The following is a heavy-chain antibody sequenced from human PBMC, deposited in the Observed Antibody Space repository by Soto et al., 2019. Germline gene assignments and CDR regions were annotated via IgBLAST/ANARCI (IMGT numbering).Heavy chain of an antibody. Sequence: GWSLRLACASSVFTFIGYAMTWVRQAPGKGLEWVSAISGSGGSTYYADSVKGRFTISRDNSKNTLYLQMNSLRAEDTAVYYCAKDHGIAAPAWGQGTLVTVSS. CDR3: AKDHGIAAPA. D-gene: IGHD6-25*01. CDR2: ISGSGGST. V-gene: IGHV3-23*01. CDR1: VFTFIGYA. J-gene: IGHJ5*02.